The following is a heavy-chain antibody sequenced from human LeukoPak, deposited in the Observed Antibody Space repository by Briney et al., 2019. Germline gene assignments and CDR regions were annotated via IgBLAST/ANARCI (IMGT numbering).Heavy chain of an antibody. D-gene: IGHD3-16*01. CDR2: IWYDGSNT. Sequence: GGSLRLSCAASGFTFSNAWMSWVRQAPGKGLEWVAIIWYDGSNTYYADSAKGRFTISRDNSKNTLYLEMNSLRAEDTAIYYCAPDHGGYWGQGTLVTVSS. CDR3: APDHGGY. V-gene: IGHV3-33*08. CDR1: GFTFSNAW. J-gene: IGHJ4*02.